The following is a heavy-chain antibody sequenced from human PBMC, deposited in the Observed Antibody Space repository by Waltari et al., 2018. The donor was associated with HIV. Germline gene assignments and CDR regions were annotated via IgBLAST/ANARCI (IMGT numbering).Heavy chain of an antibody. CDR2: IWYDGSNK. CDR3: ARDSSGYKSHDAFDI. D-gene: IGHD3-22*01. J-gene: IGHJ3*02. CDR1: GFTFSSYG. Sequence: QVQLVESGGGVVQPGRSLRLSCAASGFTFSSYGMHRVRQAPGKGLEWVAVIWYDGSNKYYADSVKGRFTISRDNSKNTLYLQMNSLRAEDTAVYYCARDSSGYKSHDAFDIWGQGTMVTVSS. V-gene: IGHV3-33*01.